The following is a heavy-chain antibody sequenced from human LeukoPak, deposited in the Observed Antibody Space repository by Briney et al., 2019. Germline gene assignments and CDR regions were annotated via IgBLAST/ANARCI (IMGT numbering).Heavy chain of an antibody. CDR3: ARVRRVGATLDY. V-gene: IGHV3-48*04. Sequence: GGSLRLSCAASGFTFSSYSMNWVRQAPGKGLEWVSYISSSGSTIYYADSVKGRFTISRDNAKNSLYLQMNSLRAEDTAVYYCARVRRVGATLDYWGQGTLVTVSS. J-gene: IGHJ4*02. D-gene: IGHD1-26*01. CDR2: ISSSGSTI. CDR1: GFTFSSYS.